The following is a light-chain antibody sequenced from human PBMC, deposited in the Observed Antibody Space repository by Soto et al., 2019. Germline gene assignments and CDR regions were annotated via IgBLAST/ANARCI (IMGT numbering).Light chain of an antibody. CDR3: CSYAGSYTLV. CDR1: SSDVGGYKY. Sequence: QSVLTQPASVSGSPGQSITISCSGTSSDVGGYKYVSWYQQHPGKAPKLMIYEVSNRPSGVSDRFSGSKSGNTASLTISGLQAEDEADYYCCSYAGSYTLVFGGGTKVTVL. V-gene: IGLV2-14*01. J-gene: IGLJ2*01. CDR2: EVS.